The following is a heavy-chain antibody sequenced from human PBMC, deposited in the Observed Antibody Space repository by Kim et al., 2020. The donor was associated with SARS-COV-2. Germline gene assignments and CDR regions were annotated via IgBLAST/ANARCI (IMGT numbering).Heavy chain of an antibody. J-gene: IGHJ4*02. CDR3: ARWDPSLPRTAMVLFDY. D-gene: IGHD5-18*01. Sequence: SETLSLTCAVYGGSFSGYYWSWIRQPPGKGLEWIGEINHSGSTNYNPSLKSRVTISVDTSKNQFSLKLSSVTAADTAVYYCARWDPSLPRTAMVLFDYWGQGTLVTVSS. CDR1: GGSFSGYY. CDR2: INHSGST. V-gene: IGHV4-34*01.